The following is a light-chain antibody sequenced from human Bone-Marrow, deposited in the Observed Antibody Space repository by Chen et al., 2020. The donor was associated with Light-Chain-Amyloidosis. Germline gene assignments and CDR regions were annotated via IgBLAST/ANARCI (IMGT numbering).Light chain of an antibody. J-gene: IGLJ2*01. CDR3: AAWDDSLSAVV. CDR2: SNN. V-gene: IGLV1-47*01. CDR1: SPNVGRNY. Sequence: QSVLTQPPSASGTLGQRFTISCSGSSPNVGRNYLNGLQQRPGTAPKVLIDSNNQRPSGVPDRFSGSKSGTSASLAISGLRSEDEADYYCAAWDDSLSAVVFGGGTKLTVL.